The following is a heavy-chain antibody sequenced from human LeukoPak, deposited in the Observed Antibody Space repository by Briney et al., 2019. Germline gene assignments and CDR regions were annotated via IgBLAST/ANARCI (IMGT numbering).Heavy chain of an antibody. CDR2: IYYSGST. D-gene: IGHD4-11*01. Sequence: SETLSLTCTVSGGSISSHYWSWIRQPPGKGLEWIGYIYYSGSTNYNPSLKSRVTISVDTSKNQFSLKLSSVTAADTAVYYCATTTGDYFDYWGQGTLVTVSS. V-gene: IGHV4-59*11. J-gene: IGHJ4*02. CDR1: GGSISSHY. CDR3: ATTTGDYFDY.